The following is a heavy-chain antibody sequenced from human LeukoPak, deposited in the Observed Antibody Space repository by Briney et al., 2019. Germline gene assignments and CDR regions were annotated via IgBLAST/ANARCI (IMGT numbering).Heavy chain of an antibody. D-gene: IGHD6-13*01. Sequence: GRSLRLSCAASGFTFTTYYMHWVRQAPGKGLEWVSSVSTTSTYSYYADSLKGRFTISRDNAKSSLYLQMNSLRAEDTAVYYCARGGRIAAEGTIDWGQGTLVTVSS. CDR1: GFTFTTYY. J-gene: IGHJ4*02. CDR3: ARGGRIAAEGTID. CDR2: VSTTSTYS. V-gene: IGHV3-21*01.